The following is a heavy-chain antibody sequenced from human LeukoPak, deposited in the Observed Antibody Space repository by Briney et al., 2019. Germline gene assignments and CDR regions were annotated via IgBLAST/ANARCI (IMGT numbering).Heavy chain of an antibody. CDR3: ARDFISPYDSGSGSLDY. V-gene: IGHV1-18*01. D-gene: IGHD3-10*01. J-gene: IGHJ4*02. CDR1: GYTFTSYG. CDR2: ISGYNGNT. Sequence: ASVKVSCKASGYTFTSYGVSWVRQAPGQGLEWMGWISGYNGNTNYAQKLQDRVTMTTDTSTSTAYMELRSLRSDDTAVYSCARDFISPYDSGSGSLDYWGQGTLVTVSS.